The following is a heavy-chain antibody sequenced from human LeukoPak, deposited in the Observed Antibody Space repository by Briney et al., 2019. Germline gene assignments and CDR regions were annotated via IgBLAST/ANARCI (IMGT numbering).Heavy chain of an antibody. Sequence: PAGGSLRLSCAASGFTFSSYALSWVRQAPGKGLEWVSAISESGGTRNYVDSVKGRFTIFRDNSKNTLYLQMSSLRVEDTAVYYCAREMATITYAFDIWGQGTMVTVSS. J-gene: IGHJ3*02. D-gene: IGHD5-24*01. CDR1: GFTFSSYA. CDR3: AREMATITYAFDI. CDR2: ISESGGTR. V-gene: IGHV3-23*01.